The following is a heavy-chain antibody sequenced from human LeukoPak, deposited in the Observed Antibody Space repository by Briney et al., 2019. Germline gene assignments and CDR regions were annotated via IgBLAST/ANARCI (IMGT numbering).Heavy chain of an antibody. V-gene: IGHV5-51*01. D-gene: IGHD4-11*01. Sequence: GEALKISCKTSGYSFTTYSIAWVRQMPGKSLEWMGVVYPGDSSTRYSPSFQGQVTISADKYVSTAYLQWSSLKASDTAMYYCARHWWGIDYMPKHHWFDPWGQGTLVTVSS. CDR3: ARHWWGIDYMPKHHWFDP. CDR2: VYPGDSST. J-gene: IGHJ5*02. CDR1: GYSFTTYS.